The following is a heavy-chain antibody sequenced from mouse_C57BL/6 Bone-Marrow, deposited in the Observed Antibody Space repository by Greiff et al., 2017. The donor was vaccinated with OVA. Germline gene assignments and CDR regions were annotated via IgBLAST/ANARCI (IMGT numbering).Heavy chain of an antibody. Sequence: QSGAELVRPGASVKLSCTASGFNIKDDYMHWVKQRPEQGLEWIGWIDPENGDTEYASKFQGKATITADTSSNTAYLQLSSLTSEDTAVYYCTTEEVAWFAYWGQGTLVTVSA. CDR2: IDPENGDT. CDR3: TTEEVAWFAY. V-gene: IGHV14-4*01. CDR1: GFNIKDDY. D-gene: IGHD1-1*02. J-gene: IGHJ3*01.